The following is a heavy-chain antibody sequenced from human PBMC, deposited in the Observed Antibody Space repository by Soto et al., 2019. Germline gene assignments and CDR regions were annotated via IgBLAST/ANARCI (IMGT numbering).Heavy chain of an antibody. J-gene: IGHJ6*02. CDR1: GGSFSGYY. D-gene: IGHD5-18*01. Sequence: SETLSLTCAVYGGSFSGYYWSWIRQPPGKGLEWIGEINHSGSTNYNPSLKSRVTISVDTSKNQFSLKLSSVTAADTAVYYCAGDTAYDYYYYYGMDVWGQGNTVTVSS. CDR2: INHSGST. CDR3: AGDTAYDYYYYYGMDV. V-gene: IGHV4-34*01.